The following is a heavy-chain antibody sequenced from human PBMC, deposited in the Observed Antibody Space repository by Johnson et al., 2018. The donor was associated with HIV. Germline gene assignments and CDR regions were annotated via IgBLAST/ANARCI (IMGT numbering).Heavy chain of an antibody. D-gene: IGHD3-16*02. CDR3: VRGGLGYQNFHDPFDV. CDR2: IWYDGTNE. J-gene: IGHJ3*01. Sequence: VQLVESGGGVVQPGRSLRLSCAASGFTFSSSGMLWVRQAPGKGLEWVAVIWYDGTNEYSADSVKGRFTISRDNAKNSLYLQMDSLRPEDTALYYCVRGGLGYQNFHDPFDVWGQGTVVTVSS. CDR1: GFTFSSSG. V-gene: IGHV3-33*01.